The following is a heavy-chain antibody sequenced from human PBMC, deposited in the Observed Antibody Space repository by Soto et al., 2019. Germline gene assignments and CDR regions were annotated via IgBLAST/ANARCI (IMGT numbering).Heavy chain of an antibody. CDR1: GVSISSSISY. J-gene: IGHJ3*02. CDR2: IYYSGSP. Sequence: ASETLSLTCTVSGVSISSSISYCGWSRQPPGKGLEWIGSIYYSGSPYYNPSLKSRFTIAVDPSKNQFSLKLSSVTAADTAVDDCARGRSESASLDIWGQGTMVTV. D-gene: IGHD3-3*01. V-gene: IGHV4-39*01. CDR3: ARGRSESASLDI.